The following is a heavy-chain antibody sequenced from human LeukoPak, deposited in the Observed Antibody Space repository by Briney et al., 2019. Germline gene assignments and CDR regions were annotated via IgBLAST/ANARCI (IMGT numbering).Heavy chain of an antibody. CDR3: ARDRGEAAAVYDAFDI. CDR2: ISGSSYYI. V-gene: IGHV3-21*01. D-gene: IGHD6-13*01. J-gene: IGHJ3*02. CDR1: GFTFSSYT. Sequence: GGSLRLSCATSGFTFSSYTINWVRQAPGKGLEWVSSISGSSYYIYYADSVRGRFTISRDNAKNSLYLQMNSLRAEDTAVYYCARDRGEAAAVYDAFDIWGQGTMVTVSS.